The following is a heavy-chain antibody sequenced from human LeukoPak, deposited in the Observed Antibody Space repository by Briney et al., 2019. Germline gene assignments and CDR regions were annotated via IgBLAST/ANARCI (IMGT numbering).Heavy chain of an antibody. Sequence: KPSETLSLTCTVSGSSISSSSYYWGWIRQPPGKGLEWIGSIYYSGSTYYNPSLKSRVTISVDTSKNQFSLKLSSVTAADTAVYYCARGNDYYGMDVWGQGTTVTVSS. CDR3: ARGNDYYGMDV. V-gene: IGHV4-39*07. CDR2: IYYSGST. J-gene: IGHJ6*02. D-gene: IGHD4-11*01. CDR1: GSSISSSSYY.